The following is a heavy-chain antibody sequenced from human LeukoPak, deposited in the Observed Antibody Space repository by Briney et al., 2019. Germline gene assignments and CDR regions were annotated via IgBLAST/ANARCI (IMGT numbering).Heavy chain of an antibody. CDR3: ARDDAGAVANYYYYGMDV. V-gene: IGHV3-11*01. J-gene: IGHJ6*02. CDR2: ISSSGSTI. CDR1: GFTFSDYH. D-gene: IGHD6-19*01. Sequence: PGGSLRLSCAASGFTFSDYHMSWIRQAPGKGLEWVSYISSSGSTIYYADSVKGRFTISRDNAKNSLYLQMNSLRAEDTAVYYCARDDAGAVANYYYYGMDVWGQGTTVTVSS.